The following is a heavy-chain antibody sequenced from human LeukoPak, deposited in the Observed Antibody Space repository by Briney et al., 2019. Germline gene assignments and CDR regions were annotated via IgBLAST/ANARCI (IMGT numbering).Heavy chain of an antibody. D-gene: IGHD3-10*01. Sequence: GGSLRLSCAASGFTVSSNYMSWVRQAPGKGLEWVSVIYSGGSTYYADSVKGRFTISRDNSKNTLYLQMNSLRAEDTAVYYCARDHITMVRGSRTGYFDLWGRGTLVTVSS. J-gene: IGHJ2*01. CDR2: IYSGGST. V-gene: IGHV3-66*01. CDR1: GFTVSSNY. CDR3: ARDHITMVRGSRTGYFDL.